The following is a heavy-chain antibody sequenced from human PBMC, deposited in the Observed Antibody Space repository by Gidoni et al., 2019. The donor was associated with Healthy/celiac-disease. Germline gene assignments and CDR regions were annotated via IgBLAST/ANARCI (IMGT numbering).Heavy chain of an antibody. D-gene: IGHD3-22*01. CDR2: IYHSGST. V-gene: IGHV4-38-2*02. CDR1: GFSISSGYY. J-gene: IGHJ6*02. CDR3: ARANYYDRSGDLWEYYYYGMDV. Sequence: QVQLQESGPGLVKPSETLSLPCTVSGFSISSGYYWCWLRQPPGTGLEWLGSIYHSGSTYYNPSRKSRVTISVDTSKNQCSLKLSSVTAADTAVYYCARANYYDRSGDLWEYYYYGMDVWGQGTTVTVSS.